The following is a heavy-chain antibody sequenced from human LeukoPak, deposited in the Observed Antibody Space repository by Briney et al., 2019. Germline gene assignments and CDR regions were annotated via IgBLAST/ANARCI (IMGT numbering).Heavy chain of an antibody. J-gene: IGHJ4*02. CDR1: GFTFSSYW. Sequence: PGGSLRPSCAASGFTFSSYWMHWVRQAPGKGLVWVSRINSDGSSTSYADSVKGRFTISRDNAKNTLYLQMNSLRAEDTAVYYCASWSYYDSISGWGQGTLVTVSS. D-gene: IGHD3-22*01. V-gene: IGHV3-74*01. CDR3: ASWSYYDSISG. CDR2: INSDGSST.